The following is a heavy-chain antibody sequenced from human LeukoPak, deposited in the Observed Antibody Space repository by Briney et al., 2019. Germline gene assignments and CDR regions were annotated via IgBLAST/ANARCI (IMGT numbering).Heavy chain of an antibody. Sequence: GGSLRLSCAASGFTFSSYWMSWDRQAPGKGLEWVANIKQDGSEKYYVDSVKGRFTISRDNAKNSLYLQMNSLRAEDTAVYYCARVTSMVRGVIAHYYYYGMDVWGQGTTVTVSS. J-gene: IGHJ6*02. V-gene: IGHV3-7*01. D-gene: IGHD3-10*01. CDR1: GFTFSSYW. CDR3: ARVTSMVRGVIAHYYYYGMDV. CDR2: IKQDGSEK.